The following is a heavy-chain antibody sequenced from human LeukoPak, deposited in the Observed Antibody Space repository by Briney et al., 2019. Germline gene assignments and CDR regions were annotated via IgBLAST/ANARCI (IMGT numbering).Heavy chain of an antibody. CDR1: SGSISTSNYY. V-gene: IGHV4-39*07. D-gene: IGHD3-10*01. CDR2: IFYSGTT. Sequence: SETLSLTCTVSSGSISTSNYYWGWVRQPPGKALEWIGNIFYSGTTYYNPSLKSRVTISVDTSKNQFSLKLTSVTAADTAVYYCARAPRDYYGSAHSDWFDRWGQGTLVTVSS. CDR3: ARAPRDYYGSAHSDWFDR. J-gene: IGHJ5*02.